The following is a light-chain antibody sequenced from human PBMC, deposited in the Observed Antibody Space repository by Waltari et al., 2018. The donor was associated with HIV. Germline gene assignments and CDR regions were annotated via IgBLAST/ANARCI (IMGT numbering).Light chain of an antibody. CDR3: MQALQTPST. Sequence: IVMTQSPLSLSVTPGEPAAISCRSSQSLLHSNGYNYLDWYLQKPGQSPQLLIYLGSNRASGVPDRFSGSGSDTTFTLKISRVEADDVGVYYCMQALQTPSTFGQGTKVEIK. V-gene: IGKV2-28*01. CDR1: QSLLHSNGYNY. J-gene: IGKJ1*01. CDR2: LGS.